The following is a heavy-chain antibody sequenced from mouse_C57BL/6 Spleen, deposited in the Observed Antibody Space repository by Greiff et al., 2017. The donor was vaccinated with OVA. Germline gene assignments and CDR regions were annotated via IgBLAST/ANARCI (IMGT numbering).Heavy chain of an antibody. CDR1: GYSITSGYY. Sequence: DVKLQESGPGLVKPSQSLSLTCSVTGYSITSGYYWYWIRQFPGNKLEWMGYISYDGSNNYKQSLKNRISITRDNSKNQFFLKLNSVTTEDTATYYCASNWDGYAMDYWGQGTSVTVSS. CDR2: ISYDGSN. J-gene: IGHJ4*01. D-gene: IGHD4-1*01. V-gene: IGHV3-6*01. CDR3: ASNWDGYAMDY.